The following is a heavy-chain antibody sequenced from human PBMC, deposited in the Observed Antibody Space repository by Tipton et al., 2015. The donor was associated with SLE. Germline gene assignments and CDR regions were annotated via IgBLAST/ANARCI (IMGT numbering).Heavy chain of an antibody. CDR3: ARQGPYDTSGYLYFDY. D-gene: IGHD3-22*01. V-gene: IGHV4-4*07. CDR1: GGSISSYY. J-gene: IGHJ4*02. CDR2: IYSSGST. Sequence: TLSLTCTVSGGSISSYYWSWIRQPPGKGLEWIGRIYSSGSTNYNPSLKSRVTMSVDTSKNQFSLRLSSVTAADTAVYYCARQGPYDTSGYLYFDYWGQGTLVTVSS.